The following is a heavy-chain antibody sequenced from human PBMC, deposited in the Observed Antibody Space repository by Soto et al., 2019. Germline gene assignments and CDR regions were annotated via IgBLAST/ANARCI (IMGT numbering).Heavy chain of an antibody. Sequence: HGESLKISCKGSGYSFTSYWIGWVRQMPGKGLEWMGIIYPGDSDTRYSPSFQGQVTISADKSISTAYLQWSSLKASDTAMYYCARHLGHQLLSDSGNAFDIWGQGTMVTVSS. CDR1: GYSFTSYW. J-gene: IGHJ3*02. CDR3: ARHLGHQLLSDSGNAFDI. CDR2: IYPGDSDT. V-gene: IGHV5-51*01. D-gene: IGHD2-2*01.